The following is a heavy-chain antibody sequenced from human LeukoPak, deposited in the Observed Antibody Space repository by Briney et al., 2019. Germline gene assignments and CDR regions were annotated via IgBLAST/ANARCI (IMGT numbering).Heavy chain of an antibody. CDR2: ISWNRGSI. D-gene: IGHD2-15*01. J-gene: IGHJ4*02. V-gene: IGHV3-9*01. CDR1: GFTFDDYA. CDR3: VRAEPYCGGGSCHDTTDFDY. Sequence: GGSLRLSCAASGFTFDDYAMHWVRQAPGKGLEWVSGISWNRGSIVYADSVKGRFTIPRDSAKNSLYLQMNSLRAEDTAVYYCVRAEPYCGGGSCHDTTDFDYWGQGTLVTVSS.